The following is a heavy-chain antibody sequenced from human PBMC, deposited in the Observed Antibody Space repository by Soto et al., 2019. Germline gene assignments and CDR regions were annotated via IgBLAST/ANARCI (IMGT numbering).Heavy chain of an antibody. V-gene: IGHV1-18*01. CDR2: ISAYNGNT. CDR3: ARGMERYFDWSPYDY. D-gene: IGHD3-9*01. CDR1: GYTFTSYG. Sequence: GASVKVSCKASGYTFTSYGISWVRQAPGQGLEWMGWISAYNGNTNYAQKLQGRVTMTTDTSTSTAYMELRSLRSDDTAVYYCARGMERYFDWSPYDYWGRGTLVTVSS. J-gene: IGHJ4*02.